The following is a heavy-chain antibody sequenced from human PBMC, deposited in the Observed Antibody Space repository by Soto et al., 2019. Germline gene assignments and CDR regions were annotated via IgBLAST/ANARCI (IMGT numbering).Heavy chain of an antibody. V-gene: IGHV4-59*01. J-gene: IGHJ4*02. CDR2: IYYSGST. CDR3: ARNLGYYDSSGYYYTYYFDY. CDR1: GGSISSYY. D-gene: IGHD3-22*01. Sequence: SETLSLTCTVSGGSISSYYWSWIRQPPGEGLEWIGYIYYSGSTNYNPSLKSRVTISVDTSKNQFSLKLSSVTAADTAVYYCARNLGYYDSSGYYYTYYFDYWGQGTLVTVSS.